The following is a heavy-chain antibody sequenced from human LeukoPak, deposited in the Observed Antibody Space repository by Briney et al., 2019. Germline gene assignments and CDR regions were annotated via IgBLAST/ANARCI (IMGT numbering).Heavy chain of an antibody. CDR2: IKEDGSEI. D-gene: IGHD3-10*01. CDR1: GFNFSAYW. V-gene: IGHV3-7*01. CDR3: VTDQTGRHPYFIAY. J-gene: IGHJ4*02. Sequence: GGSLRLSCAASGFNFSAYWMTWVRQVPGKGLEWVANIKEDGSEIYYVDAVEGRFSISRDNAKTSLYLQMNNLSVADTAVYYCVTDQTGRHPYFIAYWGQGTLVTVSS.